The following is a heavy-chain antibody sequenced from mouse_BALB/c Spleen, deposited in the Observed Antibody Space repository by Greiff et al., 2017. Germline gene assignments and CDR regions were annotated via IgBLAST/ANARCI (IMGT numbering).Heavy chain of an antibody. CDR2: ISYSGST. D-gene: IGHD2-12*01. J-gene: IGHJ1*01. CDR3: AREGAYYNNWYFDV. V-gene: IGHV3-2*02. Sequence: EVQLQESGPGLVKPSQSLSLTCTVTGYSITSDYAWNWIRQFPGNKLEWMGYISYSGSTSYNPSLKSRISITRDTSKNQFFLQLNSVTTEDTATYYCAREGAYYNNWYFDVWGAGTTVTVSS. CDR1: GYSITSDYA.